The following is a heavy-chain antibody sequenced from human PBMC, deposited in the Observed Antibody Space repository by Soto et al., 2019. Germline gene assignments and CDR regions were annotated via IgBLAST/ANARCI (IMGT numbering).Heavy chain of an antibody. V-gene: IGHV4-34*01. CDR2: INHSGST. CDR3: ARDVDTAMGLGGKQLVPLDY. Sequence: SETLSLTCAVYGGSFSGYYWSWIRQPPGKGLEWIGEINHSGSTNYNPSLKSRVTISVDTSKNQFSLKLSSVTAADTAVYYCARDVDTAMGLGGKQLVPLDYWGQGTLGTV. CDR1: GGSFSGYY. D-gene: IGHD5-18*01. J-gene: IGHJ4*02.